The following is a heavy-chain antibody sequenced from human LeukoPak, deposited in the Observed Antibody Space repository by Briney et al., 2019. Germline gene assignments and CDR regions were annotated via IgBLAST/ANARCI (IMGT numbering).Heavy chain of an antibody. V-gene: IGHV4-30-4*01. CDR1: GGSISSGDYY. D-gene: IGHD3-22*01. CDR2: MYYSGST. J-gene: IGHJ5*02. Sequence: SETLSLTCTVAGGSISSGDYYWIWIRQPPGKGLEWIGHMYYSGSTYYNPSLKSRVTISIDTSKNQFSLKLTSVTAADTAVYYCARPYYYDSRIDPWGQGTLVIVSS. CDR3: ARPYYYDSRIDP.